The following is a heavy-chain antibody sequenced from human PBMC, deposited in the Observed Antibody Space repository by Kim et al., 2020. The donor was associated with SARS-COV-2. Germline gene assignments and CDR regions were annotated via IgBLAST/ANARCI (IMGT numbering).Heavy chain of an antibody. D-gene: IGHD3-3*01. Sequence: SETLSLTCTVSGGSISSYYWSWIRQPPGKGLEWIGYIYYSGSTNYNPSLKSRVTISVDTSKNQFSLKLSSVTAAATAVYYCARDHREWLQYTANWYFDIWGRGTLVTVSS. CDR3: ARDHREWLQYTANWYFDI. CDR1: GGSISSYY. CDR2: IYYSGST. J-gene: IGHJ2*01. V-gene: IGHV4-59*01.